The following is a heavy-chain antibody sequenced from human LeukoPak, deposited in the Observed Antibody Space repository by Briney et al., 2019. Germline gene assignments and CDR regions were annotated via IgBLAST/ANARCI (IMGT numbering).Heavy chain of an antibody. CDR2: INHSGST. CDR3: ARFMVRGVKLRAFDT. J-gene: IGHJ3*02. Sequence: SETLSLTCAVYGGSFSGYYWSWIRQPPGKGLEWIGEINHSGSTNYNPSLKSRVTISVDTSKNQFSLKLSSVTAADTAVYYCARFMVRGVKLRAFDTWGQGTMVTVSS. CDR1: GGSFSGYY. V-gene: IGHV4-34*01. D-gene: IGHD3-10*01.